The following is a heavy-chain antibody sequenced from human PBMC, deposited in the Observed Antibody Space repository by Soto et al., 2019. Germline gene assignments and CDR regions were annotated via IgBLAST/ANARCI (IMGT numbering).Heavy chain of an antibody. V-gene: IGHV5-51*01. CDR3: ARHGPRVYYDNSDYYYYGMDV. J-gene: IGHJ6*02. CDR1: GYSFTIYW. Sequence: GESLKISCKGSGYSFTIYWIGWVRQMPGKGLEWRGIIYPGDSDTRYSPSFQGQVTRPADKSNSTAYLQWSSLKASDTAMYYCARHGPRVYYDNSDYYYYGMDVWGQGTTVTVSS. D-gene: IGHD3-22*01. CDR2: IYPGDSDT.